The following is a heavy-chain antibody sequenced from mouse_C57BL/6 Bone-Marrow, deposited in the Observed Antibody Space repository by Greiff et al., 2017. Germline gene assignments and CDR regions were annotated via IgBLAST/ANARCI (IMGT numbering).Heavy chain of an antibody. CDR3: DRKRYDYYAMDY. V-gene: IGHV2-2*01. CDR2: IWRGGST. CDR1: GFSLTSYG. J-gene: IGHJ4*01. Sequence: VQLQQSGPGLVQPSQSLSITCTVSGFSLTSYGVHWVRQSPGKGLEWLGVIWRGGSTDSTAAFISRLSISKDNSKSKVFFKMNSLQADDTAIYYWDRKRYDYYAMDYWGQGTSVTVSS.